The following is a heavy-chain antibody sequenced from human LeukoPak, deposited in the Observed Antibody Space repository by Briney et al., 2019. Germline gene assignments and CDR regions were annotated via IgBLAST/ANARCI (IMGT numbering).Heavy chain of an antibody. CDR2: IAPSDSYT. D-gene: IGHD3-22*01. CDR1: GYSFPSYW. J-gene: IGHJ5*02. Sequence: GEALKISCQGSGYSFPSYWITGVRQVPGKGLEWMGRIAPSDSYTNYNPSFEGHVTMSVEKSITTVYLQWSSLKASDTAMYYCVRQPPGVYDTTQNWFDPWGQGTLVTVSS. CDR3: VRQPPGVYDTTQNWFDP. V-gene: IGHV5-10-1*01.